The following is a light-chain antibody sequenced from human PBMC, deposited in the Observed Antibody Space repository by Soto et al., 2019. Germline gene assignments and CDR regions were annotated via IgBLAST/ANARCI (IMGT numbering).Light chain of an antibody. CDR3: QSYDRSLSGVL. CDR2: RYS. J-gene: IGLJ2*01. CDR1: SSNIGAGYA. Sequence: QSVLTQTPSVSGAPGQRVTISCTGSSSNIGAGYAVHWYRQLPGTAPKLLMYRYSIRPSGVPDRFSGSKSGTSASLAITGLHAEDEADYYCQSYDRSLSGVLFGGGTKLTVL. V-gene: IGLV1-40*01.